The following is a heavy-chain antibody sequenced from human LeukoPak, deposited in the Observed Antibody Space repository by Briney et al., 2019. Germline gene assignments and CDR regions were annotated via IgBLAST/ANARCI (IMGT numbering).Heavy chain of an antibody. J-gene: IGHJ6*03. D-gene: IGHD2-15*01. CDR3: ARYSEVYYYVDV. V-gene: IGHV3-21*01. CDR2: IRSYSSYI. CDR1: RFTFDTYN. Sequence: PGGSLRLSCTASRFTFDTYNFNWVRQAPGKGLEWVATIRSYSSYIHYADSVKGRFTISRDDAKKSMFLVMNSLRVEDTAVYFCARYSEVYYYVDVWGTGTTVTVSS.